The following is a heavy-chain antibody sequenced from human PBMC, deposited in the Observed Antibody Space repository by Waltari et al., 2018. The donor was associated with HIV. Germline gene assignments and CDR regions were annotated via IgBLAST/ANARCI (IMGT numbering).Heavy chain of an antibody. V-gene: IGHV3-7*01. Sequence: EVQLVDSGGGLVQPGGSLRLSCVGSGFNFRTYWMSWVRQAPGKGLDWVANIRGDGGERFYVDAVEGRFTISRDNARNSVFLQMDSLRVEDTAVYYCARFGLYRRDAFDAWGQGTMVAVSS. CDR2: IRGDGGER. J-gene: IGHJ3*01. D-gene: IGHD3-3*01. CDR1: GFNFRTYW. CDR3: ARFGLYRRDAFDA.